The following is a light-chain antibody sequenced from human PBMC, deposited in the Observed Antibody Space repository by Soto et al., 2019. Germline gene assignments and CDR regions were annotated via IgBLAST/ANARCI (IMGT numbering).Light chain of an antibody. J-gene: IGLJ1*01. Sequence: QSVLTQPASGSRSPGRSITISCTGTSSDVGSYNLVSWYQQHPGKAPKLMIYEVSKRPSGVSNRFSGSKSGNTASLTISGLQAEDEADYYCCSYAGSSYVFGTGTKVTVL. V-gene: IGLV2-23*02. CDR1: SSDVGSYNL. CDR3: CSYAGSSYV. CDR2: EVS.